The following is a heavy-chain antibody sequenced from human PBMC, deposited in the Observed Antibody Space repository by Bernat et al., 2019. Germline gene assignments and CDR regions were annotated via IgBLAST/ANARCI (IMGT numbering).Heavy chain of an antibody. CDR1: GGSFSGYY. CDR3: ARGKAVARRGVFYYGMDV. V-gene: IGHV4-34*01. CDR2: INHSGST. Sequence: QVQLQQWGAGLLKPSETLSLTCAVYGGSFSGYYWSWIRQPPGKGLEWIGEINHSGSTNYNPSLKSRVTISVDTSKNQFSLKLSSVTAADTAVYYCARGKAVARRGVFYYGMDVWGQGTTVTVSS. J-gene: IGHJ6*02. D-gene: IGHD6-19*01.